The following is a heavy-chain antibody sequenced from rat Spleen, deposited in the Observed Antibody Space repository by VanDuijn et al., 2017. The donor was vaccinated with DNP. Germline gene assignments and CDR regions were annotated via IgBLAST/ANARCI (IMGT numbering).Heavy chain of an antibody. V-gene: IGHV5-20*01. CDR2: IAYDGGIT. J-gene: IGHJ2*01. CDR3: TRTDGSYGFDY. Sequence: EVQLVESGGGLVQPGRSLKLSCAASGFTFSDYYMAWVRQAPTKGLEWVAYIAYDGGITYYGDSVKGRFTGSRDDAKTTLYLQMNSLRSEDTATYYCTRTDGSYGFDYWGQGVMVTVSS. D-gene: IGHD1-3*01. CDR1: GFTFSDYY.